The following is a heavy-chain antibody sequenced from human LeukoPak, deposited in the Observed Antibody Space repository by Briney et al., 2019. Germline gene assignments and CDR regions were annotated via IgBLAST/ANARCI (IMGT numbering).Heavy chain of an antibody. J-gene: IGHJ6*02. CDR2: INHSGST. CDR1: GGSFSGYY. D-gene: IGHD3-3*01. CDR3: ARGLRVFGVVITTHYYYYGMDV. Sequence: SETLSLTCAVYGGSFSGYYWSWLRQPPGKGLEWIGEINHSGSTNYNPSLKSRVTISVDTSKNQFSLKLSSVTAADTAVYYCARGLRVFGVVITTHYYYYGMDVWGQGTTVTVSS. V-gene: IGHV4-34*01.